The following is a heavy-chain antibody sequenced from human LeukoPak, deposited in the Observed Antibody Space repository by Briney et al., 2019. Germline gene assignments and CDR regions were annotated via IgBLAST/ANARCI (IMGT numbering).Heavy chain of an antibody. CDR1: GGSFSGYY. Sequence: PSETLSLTCAVYGGSFSGYYWSWIRQPPGKGLEGIGEINHRGSPNYNPSLKSRVTISLDTSKNQFSLKLSSVTAADTAVYYCARAPSFYDILTGYHNWFDPWGQGTLVTVSS. CDR3: ARAPSFYDILTGYHNWFDP. CDR2: INHRGSP. J-gene: IGHJ5*02. V-gene: IGHV4-34*01. D-gene: IGHD3-9*01.